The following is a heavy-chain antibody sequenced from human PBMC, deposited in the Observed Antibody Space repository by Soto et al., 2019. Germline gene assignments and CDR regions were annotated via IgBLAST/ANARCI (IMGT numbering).Heavy chain of an antibody. V-gene: IGHV4-4*07. Sequence: LSLTCTVSGASISSTYWSWVRQPAGRGLEWIGRIYSSGSNNYNPSLESRVTMSVDTSKNQFSLTLRSVTAADTAVYFCARGYESGYTFGHDLWGQGTLVTVSS. D-gene: IGHD3-3*01. J-gene: IGHJ5*02. CDR3: ARGYESGYTFGHDL. CDR2: IYSSGSN. CDR1: GASISSTY.